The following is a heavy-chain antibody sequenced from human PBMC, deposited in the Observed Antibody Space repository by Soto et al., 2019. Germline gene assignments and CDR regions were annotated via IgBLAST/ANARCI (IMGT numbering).Heavy chain of an antibody. CDR3: AKDDVEGSGSYYNVPFFDY. V-gene: IGHV3-30*18. D-gene: IGHD3-10*01. CDR2: ISYDGSNK. J-gene: IGHJ4*02. CDR1: GFTFSSYG. Sequence: GGSLRLSCAASGFTFSSYGMHWVRQAPGKGLEWVAVISYDGSNKYYADSVKGRFTISRDNSKNTLYLQMNSLRAEDTAVYYCAKDDVEGSGSYYNVPFFDYWGQGTLVTVSS.